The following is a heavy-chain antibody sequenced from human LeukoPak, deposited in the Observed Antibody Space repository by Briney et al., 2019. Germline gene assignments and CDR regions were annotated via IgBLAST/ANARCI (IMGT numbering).Heavy chain of an antibody. CDR1: GYTFTSYY. D-gene: IGHD6-19*01. Sequence: ASVKVSCKASGYTFTSYYMHWVRQAPGQGLEWMGIINPSGGSTSYAQKFQGRVTMTRDTSTSTVYMELSSLRSEDTAVYYCASLNSSGWSFDYWGQGTLVTVSP. CDR2: INPSGGST. CDR3: ASLNSSGWSFDY. J-gene: IGHJ4*02. V-gene: IGHV1-46*01.